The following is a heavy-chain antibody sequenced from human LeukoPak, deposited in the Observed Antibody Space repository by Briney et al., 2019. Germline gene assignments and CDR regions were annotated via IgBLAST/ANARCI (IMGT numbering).Heavy chain of an antibody. V-gene: IGHV3-48*04. CDR2: ISSSGSTI. Sequence: PGGSLRLSCAVSGFTLSSYSMKWVRQAPGKGLEWVSYISSSGSTIYYADSVKGRFTISRDNAKNSLYLQMNSLRAEDTAVYYCAELGITMIGGVWGKGTTVTISS. D-gene: IGHD3-10*02. J-gene: IGHJ6*04. CDR1: GFTLSSYS. CDR3: AELGITMIGGV.